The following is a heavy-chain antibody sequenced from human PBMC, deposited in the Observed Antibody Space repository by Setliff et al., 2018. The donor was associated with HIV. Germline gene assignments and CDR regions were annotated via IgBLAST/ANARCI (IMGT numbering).Heavy chain of an antibody. J-gene: IGHJ3*02. CDR1: GFNFNQYW. D-gene: IGHD6-19*01. V-gene: IGHV3-7*03. Sequence: GGSLRLSCAASGFNFNQYWMSWVRQAPGKGLEWVANIKVDGSQRYYLDSVKGRFTISRDNAKSSLILQMNSLRVEDTAMYYCARVLYISGWYGPVVKALDMWGQGTMVTVSS. CDR3: ARVLYISGWYGPVVKALDM. CDR2: IKVDGSQR.